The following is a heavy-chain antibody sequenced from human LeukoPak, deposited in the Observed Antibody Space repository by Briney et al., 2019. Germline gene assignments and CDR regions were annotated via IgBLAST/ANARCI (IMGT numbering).Heavy chain of an antibody. Sequence: GGSLRLSCSASGFTFSSFAMNWVRQAPGKGLEWVSIISGYGDTTYYADSVKGRFTISRDNSKNSLYLQMNSLRTEDTALYYCAKDIMVRGVIWGSLDYWGQGTLVTVSS. D-gene: IGHD3-10*01. J-gene: IGHJ4*02. CDR3: AKDIMVRGVIWGSLDY. V-gene: IGHV3-43*02. CDR1: GFTFSSFA. CDR2: ISGYGDTT.